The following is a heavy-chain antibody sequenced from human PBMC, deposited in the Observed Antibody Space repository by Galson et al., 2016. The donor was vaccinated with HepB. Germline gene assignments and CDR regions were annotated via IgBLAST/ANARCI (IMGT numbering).Heavy chain of an antibody. V-gene: IGHV3-23*01. CDR1: GFTFSNYG. D-gene: IGHD6-6*01. J-gene: IGHJ4*02. CDR3: AKQYSTSADC. CDR2: ITGSGSTT. Sequence: SLRLSCAASGFTFSNYGMTWVRQAPGKGLEWVSGITGSGSTTYYADSVKGRFTISRDNSKNTLYLQVNILGAEDTAVYYCAKQYSTSADCWGQGTLVTVSS.